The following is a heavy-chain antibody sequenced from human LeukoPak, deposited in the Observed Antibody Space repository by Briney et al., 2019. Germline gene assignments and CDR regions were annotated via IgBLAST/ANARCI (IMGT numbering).Heavy chain of an antibody. D-gene: IGHD2-15*01. J-gene: IGHJ4*02. Sequence: GASVKVSCKASGYTFSSYGISWVRQAPGQGLEWMGWISVYNGNTNYAQKVQGRVTMTTDTSTSTAYMDLRSLRSDDTAVYYCARVGGYYFAPDYWGQGTLVTVSS. CDR1: GYTFSSYG. CDR2: ISVYNGNT. V-gene: IGHV1-18*01. CDR3: ARVGGYYFAPDY.